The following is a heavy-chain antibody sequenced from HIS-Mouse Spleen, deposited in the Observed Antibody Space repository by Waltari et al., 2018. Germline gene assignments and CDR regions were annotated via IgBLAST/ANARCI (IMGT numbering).Heavy chain of an antibody. CDR1: GFSLSTSGMC. V-gene: IGHV2-70*15. CDR3: ARIAEGYTSGWYAFDY. D-gene: IGHD6-19*01. Sequence: QVTLRESGPALVKPTQTLTLTCTFSGFSLSTSGMCVSWIRQPPGKALEWLARIDWDDDKYYSTSLKTRLTISRETSKNQVVRTMTNMDPLDTATYYCARIAEGYTSGWYAFDYWGQGTLVTVSS. CDR2: IDWDDDK. J-gene: IGHJ4*02.